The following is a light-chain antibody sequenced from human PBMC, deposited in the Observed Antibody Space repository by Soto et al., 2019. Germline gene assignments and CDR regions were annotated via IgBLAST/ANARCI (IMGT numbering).Light chain of an antibody. CDR1: SSDIGRYNY. J-gene: IGLJ2*01. V-gene: IGLV2-14*03. CDR3: GSYTSSDTMI. Sequence: QSVLTQPAFVSGSPGQSITISCTGTSSDIGRYNYVSWYQHSPGKAPKLIIYDVSDRPSGVSNRFSGSKSGTTASLTISGLQSEDEADYYCGSYTSSDTMIFGGGTKLTVL. CDR2: DVS.